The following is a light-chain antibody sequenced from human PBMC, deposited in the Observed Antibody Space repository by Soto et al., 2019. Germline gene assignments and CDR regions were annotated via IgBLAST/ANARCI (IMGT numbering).Light chain of an antibody. V-gene: IGLV2-14*01. Sequence: QSALTQPASVSGSPGQSITISCTGTSSDVGGYDFVSWYQQHPGKAPKLMIYEVRNRPSGVSNRFSGSKSGNTAYLTISGLQAEEEADYYCSSDPSSSHVVFGGGTQRTVL. CDR3: SSDPSSSHVV. CDR1: SSDVGGYDF. J-gene: IGLJ2*01. CDR2: EVR.